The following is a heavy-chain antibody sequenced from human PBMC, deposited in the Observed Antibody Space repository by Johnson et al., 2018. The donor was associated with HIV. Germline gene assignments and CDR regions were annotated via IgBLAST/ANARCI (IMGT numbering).Heavy chain of an antibody. D-gene: IGHD2-8*01. CDR2: IWYDGSNK. CDR1: GFTFSSYG. V-gene: IGHV3-33*01. CDR3: ARESSYGVFDV. Sequence: QEKLVESGGGVVQPGRSLRLSCAASGFTFSSYGMHWVRQAPGKGLEWVAVIWYDGSNKYYADSVKGRFTISRDNSKNTLYLQMNSLRAEDTALYYCARESSYGVFDVWGQGTMVTVSS. J-gene: IGHJ3*01.